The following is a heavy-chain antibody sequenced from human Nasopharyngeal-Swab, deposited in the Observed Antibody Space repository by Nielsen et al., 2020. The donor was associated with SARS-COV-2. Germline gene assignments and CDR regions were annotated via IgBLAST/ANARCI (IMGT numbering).Heavy chain of an antibody. CDR1: GFTFSSYA. V-gene: IGHV3-23*01. D-gene: IGHD2-2*01. Sequence: GESLKISCAASGFTFSSYAMSWVRQAPGKGLEWVSAISGSGGSTYYADSVKGRFTISRDNSKNTLYLQMNSLRAEGTAVYYCAKEVDYCSSTSCHEPYFDYWGQGTLVTVSS. J-gene: IGHJ4*02. CDR2: ISGSGGST. CDR3: AKEVDYCSSTSCHEPYFDY.